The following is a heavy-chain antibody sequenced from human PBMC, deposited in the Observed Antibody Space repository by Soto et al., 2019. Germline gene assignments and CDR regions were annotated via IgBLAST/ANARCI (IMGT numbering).Heavy chain of an antibody. J-gene: IGHJ6*02. Sequence: QVQLVESGGGVVQPGRSLRLSCAASGFTFSSYGTHWVRQAPGKGLEWVAVISYDGSNKYYADSVKGRFTISRDNSKNTLYLQMNSLRAEDTAVYYCAKDQYSSSSEFGGMDVWGQGTTVTVSS. CDR3: AKDQYSSSSEFGGMDV. D-gene: IGHD6-6*01. CDR2: ISYDGSNK. V-gene: IGHV3-30*18. CDR1: GFTFSSYG.